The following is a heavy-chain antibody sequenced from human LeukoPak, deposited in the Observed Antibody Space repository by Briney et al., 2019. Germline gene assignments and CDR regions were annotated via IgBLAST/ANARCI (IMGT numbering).Heavy chain of an antibody. D-gene: IGHD1-26*01. V-gene: IGHV3-30*02. CDR3: AKDHPQWELHRVDY. Sequence: GGSLSLSCAASGFTFSSYGMHWVRQAPGKGLEWVAFIRYDGSNKYYADSVKGRFTISRDNSKNTLYLQMNSLRAEDTAVYYCAKDHPQWELHRVDYWGQGTLVTVSS. J-gene: IGHJ4*02. CDR2: IRYDGSNK. CDR1: GFTFSSYG.